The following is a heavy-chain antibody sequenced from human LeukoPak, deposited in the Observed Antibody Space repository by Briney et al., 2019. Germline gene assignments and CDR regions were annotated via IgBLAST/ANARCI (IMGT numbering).Heavy chain of an antibody. Sequence: SETLSPTCTVSGGSISSYYWSWIRQPPGKGLEWIGYIYYSGSTNYNPSLKSRVTISVDTSKNQFSLKLSSVTAADTAVYYCATTVGVPAAYCNAFDIWGQGTLVTVSS. V-gene: IGHV4-59*01. J-gene: IGHJ3*02. CDR1: GGSISSYY. CDR3: ATTVGVPAAYCNAFDI. D-gene: IGHD2-2*01. CDR2: IYYSGST.